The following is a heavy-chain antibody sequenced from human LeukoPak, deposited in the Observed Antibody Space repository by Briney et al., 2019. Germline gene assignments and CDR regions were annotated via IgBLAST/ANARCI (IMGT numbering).Heavy chain of an antibody. D-gene: IGHD3-22*01. Sequence: ASVKVSCKASGYTFTSYDINWVRQATGQGLEWMGWMNPNSGNTGYAQKFQGRVTMTRNTSISTAYMELSSLRSEDTAVYYCARGYDSSGYYYYYYYMDVWGKGTTVTISS. CDR2: MNPNSGNT. J-gene: IGHJ6*03. V-gene: IGHV1-8*01. CDR1: GYTFTSYD. CDR3: ARGYDSSGYYYYYYYMDV.